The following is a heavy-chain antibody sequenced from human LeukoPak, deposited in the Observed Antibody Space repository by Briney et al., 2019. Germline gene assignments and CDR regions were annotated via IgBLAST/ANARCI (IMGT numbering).Heavy chain of an antibody. Sequence: GSLRLSCAASGFSFSSYWMHWVRQPPGKGLVWVSRSNNDGSSTSYADSVKGRFTISRDNTKNTLYLQMNSLRAEDTAVYYCAKGGSSWFPDAFDIWGQGTMVTVSS. V-gene: IGHV3-74*01. CDR1: GFSFSSYW. CDR2: SNNDGSST. CDR3: AKGGSSWFPDAFDI. J-gene: IGHJ3*02. D-gene: IGHD6-13*01.